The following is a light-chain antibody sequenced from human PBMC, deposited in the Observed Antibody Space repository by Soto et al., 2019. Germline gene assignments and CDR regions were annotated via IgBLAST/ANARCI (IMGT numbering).Light chain of an antibody. J-gene: IGLJ1*01. CDR3: AAWDDSLSGGV. Sequence: QSVLTQPPSASGSPGQSVTISCTGTSSDVGAYNYVSWYQHHPGKAPKLMIYEVNKRPSGVPDRFSGSKSGTSASLAISGLRSEDEAEYYCAAWDDSLSGGVFGTGTKVTVL. CDR1: SSDVGAYNY. V-gene: IGLV2-8*01. CDR2: EVN.